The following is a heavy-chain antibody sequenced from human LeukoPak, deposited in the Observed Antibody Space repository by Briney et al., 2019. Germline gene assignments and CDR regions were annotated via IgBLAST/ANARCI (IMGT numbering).Heavy chain of an antibody. D-gene: IGHD3-10*01. CDR3: AKDRVLLWFGVFDP. J-gene: IGHJ5*02. CDR2: ISSSSSNI. Sequence: GGSLRLSCAASGFTFSSYSMNWVRQAPGKGLEWVSSISSSSSNIYYADSVKGRFTISRDNSKNTLYLQMNSLRAEDTAVYYCAKDRVLLWFGVFDPWGQGTLVTVSS. CDR1: GFTFSSYS. V-gene: IGHV3-21*04.